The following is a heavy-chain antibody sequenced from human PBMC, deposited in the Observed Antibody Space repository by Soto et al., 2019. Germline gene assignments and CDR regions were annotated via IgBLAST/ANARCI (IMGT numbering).Heavy chain of an antibody. V-gene: IGHV3-23*01. J-gene: IGHJ5*01. D-gene: IGHD3-22*01. CDR3: AKDHDREPFVRGENWCDS. Sequence: GGSMRLSCSASGFILSNYAMSWARQAPGKGLEWVSTISGSGVRTYYADSVKGRFTISRDNSKNTLDLQMNNLRVEDTAIYYCAKDHDREPFVRGENWCDSWRQGTPVTVSS. CDR2: ISGSGVRT. CDR1: GFILSNYA.